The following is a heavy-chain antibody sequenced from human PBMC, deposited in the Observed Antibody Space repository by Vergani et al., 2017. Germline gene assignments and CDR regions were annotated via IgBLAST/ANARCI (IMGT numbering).Heavy chain of an antibody. J-gene: IGHJ3*02. D-gene: IGHD3-10*01. CDR1: GGSISSYY. CDR2: IYYSGST. V-gene: IGHV4-59*01. CDR3: ARDNTYGSGSYYNPRGDAFDI. Sequence: QVQLQESGPGLVKPSETLSLTCTVSGGSISSYYWSWIRQPPGKGLEWIGYIYYSGSTNYNPSLKSRVTISVDTSKNQFSLKLSAVTAAETAVYYCARDNTYGSGSYYNPRGDAFDIWGQGTMVTVSS.